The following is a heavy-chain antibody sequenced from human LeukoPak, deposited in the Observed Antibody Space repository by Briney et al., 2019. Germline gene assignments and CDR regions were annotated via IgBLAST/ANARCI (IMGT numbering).Heavy chain of an antibody. D-gene: IGHD3-10*01. J-gene: IGHJ4*02. Sequence: GGSLRLSCAASGFTFSAFWMSWVRQAPGKGLEWVANINQDGSKKYIVDSVKGRFTISRDNAKNLLWLQMDSLRAEDAAVYYCARGDVAFAESAQWGQGTLVTVSS. CDR3: ARGDVAFAESAQ. V-gene: IGHV3-7*01. CDR1: GFTFSAFW. CDR2: INQDGSKK.